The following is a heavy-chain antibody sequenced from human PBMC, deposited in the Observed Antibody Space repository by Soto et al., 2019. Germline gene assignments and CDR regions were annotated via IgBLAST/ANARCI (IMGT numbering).Heavy chain of an antibody. CDR3: VRADPAASVGY. V-gene: IGHV4-59*11. Sequence: PSETLSLTCTVSGGSMSSHYWTWLRQSPGKGLEWIGYISYSGSTYYNPSLKSRVSISADTSKNQFSLRMNSMIAADTAVYYCVRADPAASVGYWGQGTLVTVSS. J-gene: IGHJ4*02. D-gene: IGHD2-2*01. CDR1: GGSMSSHY. CDR2: ISYSGST.